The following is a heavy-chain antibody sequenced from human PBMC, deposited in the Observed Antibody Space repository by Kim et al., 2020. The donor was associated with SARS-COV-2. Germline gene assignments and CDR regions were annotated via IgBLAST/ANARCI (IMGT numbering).Heavy chain of an antibody. D-gene: IGHD6-13*01. CDR2: INTKTGNP. CDR1: GYTFTNYA. V-gene: IGHV7-4-1*01. CDR3: AREHSNSWVPLDY. Sequence: ASVKVSCKASGYTFTNYAMNWVRQAPGQGLEWMGWINTKTGNPTYAQGFTGRFVFSLDTSVSTAFLQICSLKAEDTAVYYCAREHSNSWVPLDYWGQGTLVTVSS. J-gene: IGHJ4*02.